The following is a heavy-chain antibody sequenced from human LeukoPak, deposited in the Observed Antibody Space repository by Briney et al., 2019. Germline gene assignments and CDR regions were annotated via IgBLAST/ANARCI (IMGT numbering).Heavy chain of an antibody. Sequence: GGSLRLSCAASGFTFSSYSMNWVRQAPGKGLEWVSSISSRSSYIYYADSVKGRFTISRDNAKNSLYLQMNSLRAEDTAVYYCARAAAAMAFDYWGQGTLVTVSS. CDR1: GFTFSSYS. V-gene: IGHV3-21*01. D-gene: IGHD5-18*01. CDR2: ISSRSSYI. J-gene: IGHJ4*02. CDR3: ARAAAAMAFDY.